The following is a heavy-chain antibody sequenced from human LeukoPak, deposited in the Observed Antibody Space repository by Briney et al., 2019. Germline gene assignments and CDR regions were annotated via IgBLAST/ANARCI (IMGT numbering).Heavy chain of an antibody. CDR2: INPKSGGT. J-gene: IGHJ4*02. Sequence: ASVKVSCKASGYTFTGYYMHWVRQAPGQGLEWMGWINPKSGGTNYAQKFQGRVTMTRDTSISTAYMELSRLRSDDTAVYYCARVSRNSSGWLTPPYFDYWGQGTLVTVSS. CDR3: ARVSRNSSGWLTPPYFDY. V-gene: IGHV1-2*02. CDR1: GYTFTGYY. D-gene: IGHD6-19*01.